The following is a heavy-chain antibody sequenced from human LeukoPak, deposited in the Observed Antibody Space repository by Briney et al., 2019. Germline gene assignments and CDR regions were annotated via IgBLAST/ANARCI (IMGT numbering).Heavy chain of an antibody. Sequence: PAETLSLTCAVYGGSFSGYYWSWIRQPPGKGLEWIGEINHSGSSNYNPSIKSRVTISVDTSKTQFNLKLSSVTAADMAGYYCARAPSRYDVLTGYYGGWFDSWGQGTLVTVSS. CDR2: INHSGSS. CDR1: GGSFSGYY. J-gene: IGHJ5*01. V-gene: IGHV4-34*01. CDR3: ARAPSRYDVLTGYYGGWFDS. D-gene: IGHD3-9*01.